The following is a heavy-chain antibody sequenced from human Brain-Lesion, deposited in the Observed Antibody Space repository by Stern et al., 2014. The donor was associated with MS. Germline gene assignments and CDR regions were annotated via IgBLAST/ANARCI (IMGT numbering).Heavy chain of an antibody. Sequence: QLVQSGPGLVKPSDTLSLTCSVSGDSLSSSTFYWGWIRQPPVKGPEWIGSVYYSGNTYYHPSLKSRVTISVATSKNQFSLRLPSGTAADTAVYYCARHQLGYGYAYLRYWGQGTLVTVSS. J-gene: IGHJ4*02. CDR1: GDSLSSSTFY. CDR3: ARHQLGYGYAYLRY. V-gene: IGHV4-39*01. D-gene: IGHD5-18*01. CDR2: VYYSGNT.